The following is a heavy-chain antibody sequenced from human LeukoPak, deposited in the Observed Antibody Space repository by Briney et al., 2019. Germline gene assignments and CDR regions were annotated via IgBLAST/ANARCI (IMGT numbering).Heavy chain of an antibody. D-gene: IGHD1-26*01. Sequence: ASVKVSCKASGYTFTSYYMHWVRQAPGQGLEWMGWINPNSGGTNYAQKFQGRVTMTRDTSISTAYMELSRLRSDDTAVYYCARVSFVGVGAPPYFDNWGQGALVTVSS. CDR1: GYTFTSYY. CDR2: INPNSGGT. J-gene: IGHJ4*02. CDR3: ARVSFVGVGAPPYFDN. V-gene: IGHV1-2*02.